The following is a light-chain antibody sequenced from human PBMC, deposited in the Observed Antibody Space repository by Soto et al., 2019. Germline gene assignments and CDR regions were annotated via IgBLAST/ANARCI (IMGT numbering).Light chain of an antibody. Sequence: QPVLTQSSSASASLGSSVKLTCSLSSGHSNYIIAWHQQQPGKAPRYLMKLEGXGTYXXXXGXPDRFSGSSSGADRYLTXXXXXXXXXXXYYCETWDSNTWMFGGGTKLTVL. CDR3: ETWDSNTWM. J-gene: IGLJ3*02. CDR2: LEGXGTY. V-gene: IGLV4-60*02. CDR1: SGHSNYI.